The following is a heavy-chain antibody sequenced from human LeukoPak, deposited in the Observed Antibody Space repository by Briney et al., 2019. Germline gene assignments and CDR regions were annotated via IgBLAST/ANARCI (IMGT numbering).Heavy chain of an antibody. D-gene: IGHD6-19*01. CDR2: ISWNSGSI. V-gene: IGHV3-9*01. J-gene: IGHJ4*02. CDR3: AMGGGYSSGWYGV. CDR1: GFTFDDYA. Sequence: GGSLRLSCAASGFTFDDYAMHWVRQAPGKGLEWVSGISWNSGSIGYADSVKGRFTISRDNAKNSLYLQMNSLRAEDTALYYCAMGGGYSSGWYGVWGQGTLVTVSS.